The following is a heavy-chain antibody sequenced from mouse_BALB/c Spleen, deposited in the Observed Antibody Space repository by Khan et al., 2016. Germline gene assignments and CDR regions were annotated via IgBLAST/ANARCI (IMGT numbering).Heavy chain of an antibody. V-gene: IGHV9-4*02. CDR3: ARSYRYDDAMDY. D-gene: IGHD2-14*01. Sequence: QIQLVQSGPELKKPGETVRISCKASGYTFTTAGMQWVQKMPGKGLKWIGWINTHSGVPKYAEDLKGRFAFSLETSASTAYLQISNLKNEDTAMDCCARSYRYDDAMDYWGQGTSVTVSS. CDR2: INTHSGVP. CDR1: GYTFTTAG. J-gene: IGHJ4*01.